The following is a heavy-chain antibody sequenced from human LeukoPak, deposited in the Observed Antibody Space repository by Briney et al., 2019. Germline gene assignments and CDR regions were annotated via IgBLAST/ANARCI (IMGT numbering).Heavy chain of an antibody. Sequence: GESLKISCKGSGYSFTNYRIGWVRQMPGKGLEWMGIIYPGDSDTRYSPSFQGQVTFSADKSISTTYLQWSSMKASDTATYYCARLPGYCTGGSCYFDYWGQGTLVTVSS. CDR3: ARLPGYCTGGSCYFDY. V-gene: IGHV5-51*01. CDR1: GYSFTNYR. CDR2: IYPGDSDT. D-gene: IGHD2-15*01. J-gene: IGHJ4*02.